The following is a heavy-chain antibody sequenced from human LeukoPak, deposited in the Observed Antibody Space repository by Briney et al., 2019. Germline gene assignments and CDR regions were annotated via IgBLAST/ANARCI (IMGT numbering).Heavy chain of an antibody. V-gene: IGHV4-30-4*01. CDR2: IYYSGST. J-gene: IGHJ1*01. Sequence: SQTLSLTCTVSGGSISSGDYYWSWIRQPPGKGLEWIGYIYYSGSTYYNPSLKSRVTISVDTSKNQFSLKLSSVTAADTAVYYCARGPANGFQHWARAPWSPSPQ. CDR3: ARGPANGFQH. CDR1: GGSISSGDYY.